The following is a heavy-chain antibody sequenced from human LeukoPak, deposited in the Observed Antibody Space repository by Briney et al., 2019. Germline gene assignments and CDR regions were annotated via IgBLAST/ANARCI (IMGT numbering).Heavy chain of an antibody. CDR2: INPSGGST. J-gene: IGHJ4*02. CDR3: ASPWPNCSSTSCYIVY. CDR1: GYTFTSYY. D-gene: IGHD2-2*02. Sequence: ASVKVSCKASGYTFTSYYMHWVRQAPGQGLEWMGIINPSGGSTSYAQKFQGRVTITRDTSTSTVYMELSSLRSEDTAVYYCASPWPNCSSTSCYIVYWGQGTLVTVSS. V-gene: IGHV1-46*01.